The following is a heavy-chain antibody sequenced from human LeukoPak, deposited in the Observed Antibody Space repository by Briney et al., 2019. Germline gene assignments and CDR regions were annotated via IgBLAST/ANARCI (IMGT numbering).Heavy chain of an antibody. Sequence: GGSLRLSCAASGFTFSSYAMSWVRQAPGKGLEWVSAISGSGGSTYYADSVKGRFTISRDNSKNTLYLQMSSLRAEDTAVYYCAKDRAGGYCSGGSCSRIYYYYGMDVWGKGTTVTVSS. CDR3: AKDRAGGYCSGGSCSRIYYYYGMDV. V-gene: IGHV3-23*01. CDR1: GFTFSSYA. D-gene: IGHD2-15*01. CDR2: ISGSGGST. J-gene: IGHJ6*04.